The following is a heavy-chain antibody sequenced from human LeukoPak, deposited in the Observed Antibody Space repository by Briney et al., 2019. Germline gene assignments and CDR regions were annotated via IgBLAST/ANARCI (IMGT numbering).Heavy chain of an antibody. J-gene: IGHJ4*02. V-gene: IGHV4-59*01. Sequence: PSETLSLTCTVSGGSISSYYWSWIRQPPGKGLEWIGYIYYSGSTNYNPSLKSRVTISVDTSKNQFSLKLSSVTAADTAVYYCARVIRYYDSSGTLDFWGQGTLVTVSS. CDR2: IYYSGST. D-gene: IGHD3-22*01. CDR1: GGSISSYY. CDR3: ARVIRYYDSSGTLDF.